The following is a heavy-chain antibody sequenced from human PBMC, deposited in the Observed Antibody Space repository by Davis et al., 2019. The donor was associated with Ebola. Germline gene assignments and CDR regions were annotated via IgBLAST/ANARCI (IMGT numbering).Heavy chain of an antibody. J-gene: IGHJ6*04. Sequence: GGSLRLSCAASGFTFSSYAMSWVRRAPGKGLEWVSVIYRGGPTHYADSVKGRFTISRDNPKKTMYLQMNSLRAEDTAVYYCARSGLSFGVVKYHYGMDVWGKGTTVTVSS. CDR1: GFTFSSYA. V-gene: IGHV3-23*03. D-gene: IGHD3-3*01. CDR3: ARSGLSFGVVKYHYGMDV. CDR2: IYRGGPT.